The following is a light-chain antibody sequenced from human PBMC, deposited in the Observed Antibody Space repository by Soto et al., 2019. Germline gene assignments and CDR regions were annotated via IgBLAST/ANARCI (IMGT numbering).Light chain of an antibody. V-gene: IGKV1-5*01. CDR1: QSISNL. Sequence: DIQMTQSPSTLSASVGDRVTIACRASQSISNLLAWYQQRPGKAPQLLIYDASTLLRGVPSRFSGSGFGTEFTLSISSLQPDDFATYYCQQFNRYSSWTFGQVTKVEIK. CDR2: DAS. CDR3: QQFNRYSSWT. J-gene: IGKJ1*01.